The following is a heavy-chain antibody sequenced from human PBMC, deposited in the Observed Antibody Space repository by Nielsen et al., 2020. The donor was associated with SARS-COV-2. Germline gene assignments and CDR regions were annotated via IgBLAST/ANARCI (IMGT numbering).Heavy chain of an antibody. Sequence: GESLKISCAASGFTFSSYWMHWVRQAPGKGLVWVSRINSDGSSTSYADSVKGRFTISRDNAKNTLYLQMNSLRAEDTAVYYCARAFEERGYCSSTSCPFDYWGQGTLVTVSS. D-gene: IGHD2-2*01. CDR1: GFTFSSYW. V-gene: IGHV3-74*01. J-gene: IGHJ4*02. CDR2: INSDGSST. CDR3: ARAFEERGYCSSTSCPFDY.